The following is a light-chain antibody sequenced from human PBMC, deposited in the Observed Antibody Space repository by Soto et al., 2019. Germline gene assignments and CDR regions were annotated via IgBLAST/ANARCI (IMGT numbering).Light chain of an antibody. CDR3: SSYTSSSTLV. Sequence: QSALTQPASVSGSPGQSITISCTGTSSDVGGYNYVSWYQQHTGKAPKLMIYEVSNRPSGVSNRFSGSKSGNTASLTISGLQAEDEADYYCSSYTSSSTLVFGVGTKLTVL. V-gene: IGLV2-14*01. J-gene: IGLJ2*01. CDR2: EVS. CDR1: SSDVGGYNY.